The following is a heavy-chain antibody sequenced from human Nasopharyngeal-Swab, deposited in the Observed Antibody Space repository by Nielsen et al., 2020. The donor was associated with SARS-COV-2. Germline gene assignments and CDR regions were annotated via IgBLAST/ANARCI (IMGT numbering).Heavy chain of an antibody. CDR1: GFTFSSYA. V-gene: IGHV3-23*01. Sequence: GESLKISCAASGFTFSSYAMSWVRQDPGKGLEWVSAISGSGGSTYYADSVKGRFTISRDNSKNTLYLQMNSLRAEDTAVYYCARDFGAYYDSTAKAYWGQGTLVTVSS. CDR2: ISGSGGST. D-gene: IGHD3-22*01. CDR3: ARDFGAYYDSTAKAY. J-gene: IGHJ4*02.